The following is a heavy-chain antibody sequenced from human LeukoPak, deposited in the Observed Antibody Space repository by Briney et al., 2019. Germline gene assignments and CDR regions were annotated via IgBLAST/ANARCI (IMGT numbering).Heavy chain of an antibody. J-gene: IGHJ6*03. D-gene: IGHD6-6*01. Sequence: ASVKVSCKASGYTFTGYYMHWVRQAPGQGLEWMGWMNPNSGNTGYAQKFQGRVTITRNTSISTAYMELSSLRSEDTAVYYCARLGREGSSDTYYYYMDVWGKGTTVTVSS. CDR3: ARLGREGSSDTYYYYMDV. CDR1: GYTFTGYY. V-gene: IGHV1-8*03. CDR2: MNPNSGNT.